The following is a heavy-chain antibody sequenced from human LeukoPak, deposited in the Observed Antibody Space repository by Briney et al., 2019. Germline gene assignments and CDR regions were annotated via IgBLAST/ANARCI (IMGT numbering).Heavy chain of an antibody. Sequence: ASVKVPCKASGYTFTSYGISWVRQAPGQGLEWMGWISAYNGNTNYAQKLQGRVTMTTDTSTSTAYMELRSLRSDDTAVYYCARDRTDYYDSSGYLEYFQHWGQGTLVTVSS. V-gene: IGHV1-18*01. CDR1: GYTFTSYG. J-gene: IGHJ1*01. CDR2: ISAYNGNT. D-gene: IGHD3-22*01. CDR3: ARDRTDYYDSSGYLEYFQH.